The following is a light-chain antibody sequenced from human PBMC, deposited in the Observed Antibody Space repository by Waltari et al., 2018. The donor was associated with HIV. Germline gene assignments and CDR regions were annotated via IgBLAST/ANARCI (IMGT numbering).Light chain of an antibody. J-gene: IGLJ2*01. CDR1: RSDVGAYNY. CDR2: NVS. V-gene: IGLV2-11*01. Sequence: QSALTQPRSVSESTGQSVTITCTGTRSDVGAYNYVSWYQQHPGRAPKFIIYNVSGRPSGVPDRFSGSKSGNTASLTISGLQAEDEADYYCSSYAGTSNFVLFGGGTKLTVL. CDR3: SSYAGTSNFVL.